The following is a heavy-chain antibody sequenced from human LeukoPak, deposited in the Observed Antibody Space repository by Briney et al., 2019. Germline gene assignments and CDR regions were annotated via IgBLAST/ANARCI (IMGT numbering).Heavy chain of an antibody. Sequence: SETLSLTCTVSGGSISSYYWSWIRQPPGKGLEWIGYIYYSGSTNYNPSLKSRVTISVDTSKNQFSLKLSSVTAADTAVYYCAIGGYGDYRYFDYWGQGTLVTVSS. CDR3: AIGGYGDYRYFDY. CDR2: IYYSGST. D-gene: IGHD4-17*01. CDR1: GGSISSYY. V-gene: IGHV4-59*08. J-gene: IGHJ4*02.